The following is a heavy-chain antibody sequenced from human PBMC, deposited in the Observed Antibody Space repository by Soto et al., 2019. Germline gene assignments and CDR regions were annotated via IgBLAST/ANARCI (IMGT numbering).Heavy chain of an antibody. V-gene: IGHV3-21*01. CDR2: ISSTTNYI. CDR1: GFTFTRYS. Sequence: VQLVESGGGLVKPGGSLRLSCAASGFTFTRYSMNWVRQAPGKGLEWVSSISSTTNYIYYADSMKGRFTVSRDNAKNSVYLEMNSLSAEDTAVYYCARESEDLTSNFDYWGQGNLVSVCS. J-gene: IGHJ4*02. CDR3: ARESEDLTSNFDY.